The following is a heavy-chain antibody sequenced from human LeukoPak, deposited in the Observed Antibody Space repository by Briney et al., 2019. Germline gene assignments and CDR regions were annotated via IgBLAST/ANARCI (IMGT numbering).Heavy chain of an antibody. CDR2: IWYDGGNK. V-gene: IGHV3-33*01. D-gene: IGHD3-10*01. Sequence: GGSLRLSCAASGFAFSSYGMHWVRQAPGKGLEWVAVIWYDGGNKYYAGSVKGRFTISRDNHKNMLYLQMNSLRAEDTAVYFCARDNYYGSGRPVDHWGQGTLVTVSS. CDR3: ARDNYYGSGRPVDH. CDR1: GFAFSSYG. J-gene: IGHJ4*02.